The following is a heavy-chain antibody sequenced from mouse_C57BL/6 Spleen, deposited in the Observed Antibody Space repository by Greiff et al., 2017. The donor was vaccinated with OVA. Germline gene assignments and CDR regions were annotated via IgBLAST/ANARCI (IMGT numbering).Heavy chain of an antibody. D-gene: IGHD2-1*01. Sequence: QVTLKECGPGILQSSQTLSLTCSFSGFSLSTSGMGVSWIRQPSGKGLEWLAHIYWDDDKRYNPSLKSRLTISKDTSRNQVFLKITSVDTADTATYYCARSYYGNYGAMDYWGQGTSVTVSS. CDR2: IYWDDDK. V-gene: IGHV8-12*01. CDR3: ARSYYGNYGAMDY. CDR1: GFSLSTSGMG. J-gene: IGHJ4*01.